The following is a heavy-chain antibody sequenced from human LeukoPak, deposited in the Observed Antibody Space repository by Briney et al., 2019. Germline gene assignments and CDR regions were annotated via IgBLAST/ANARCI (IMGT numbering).Heavy chain of an antibody. V-gene: IGHV3-7*03. D-gene: IGHD3-10*01. CDR1: EFIFSDYW. Sequence: GGSLRLSCVASEFIFSDYWMSWVRQTPGEGLEWVANIKQGGREEKYVGSVKGRFAISRDDAKSTLYLQMDSLSGDDTAVYYCARDNGGWFDSWGRGTLVTVSS. J-gene: IGHJ5*01. CDR2: IKQGGREE. CDR3: ARDNGGWFDS.